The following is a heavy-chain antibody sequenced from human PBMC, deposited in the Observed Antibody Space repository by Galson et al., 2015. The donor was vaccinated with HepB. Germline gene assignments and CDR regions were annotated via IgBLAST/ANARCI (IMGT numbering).Heavy chain of an antibody. J-gene: IGHJ3*02. Sequence: SLRLSCAASGFTFKNHGMHWVRQAPGKGLEWVTVIWYDGSEKYYADSVKGRFTSSRDNSKNMLYLQMNSLRAEDTAVYYCARDWGWPRGSFDIWGQGTMVTASS. CDR1: GFTFKNHG. V-gene: IGHV3-33*01. CDR3: ARDWGWPRGSFDI. D-gene: IGHD3-16*01. CDR2: IWYDGSEK.